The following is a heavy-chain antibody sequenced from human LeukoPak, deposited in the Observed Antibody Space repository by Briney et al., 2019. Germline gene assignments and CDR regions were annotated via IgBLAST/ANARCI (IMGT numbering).Heavy chain of an antibody. V-gene: IGHV3-53*01. CDR1: GFTVSSNY. CDR3: AKHVPTYYDFWSGYLDY. Sequence: GGSLRLSCAASGFTVSSNYMSWVRQAPGKGLEWVSVIYSGGSTYYADSVKGRFTISRDNSKNTLYLQMNSLRAEDTAVYYCAKHVPTYYDFWSGYLDYWGQGTLVTVSS. J-gene: IGHJ4*02. D-gene: IGHD3-3*01. CDR2: IYSGGST.